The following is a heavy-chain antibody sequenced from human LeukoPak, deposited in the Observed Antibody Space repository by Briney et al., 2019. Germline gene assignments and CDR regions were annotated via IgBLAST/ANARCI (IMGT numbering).Heavy chain of an antibody. V-gene: IGHV3-23*01. CDR3: AKTPQGYGAGYYFDY. Sequence: GGSLRLSCAASGFTFSSYGMSWVRQAPGKGLEWVSAIGGSGGSTYYADSVKGRFTISRDNSKNTLYLQMNSLRAEDTAVYYCAKTPQGYGAGYYFDYWGQGTLVTVSS. D-gene: IGHD5-12*01. CDR2: IGGSGGST. CDR1: GFTFSSYG. J-gene: IGHJ4*02.